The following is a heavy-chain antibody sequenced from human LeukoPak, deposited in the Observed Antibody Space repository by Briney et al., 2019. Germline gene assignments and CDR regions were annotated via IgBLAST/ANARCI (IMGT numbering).Heavy chain of an antibody. CDR1: GFTVSSNY. CDR3: ARHVGYYYMDV. V-gene: IGHV3-66*04. J-gene: IGHJ6*03. CDR2: IYSGGST. D-gene: IGHD1-26*01. Sequence: GGSLRLSCAASGFTVSSNYMSWVRQAPGKGLEWVSVIYSGGSTYYADSVKGRFTISRDNSKNTLYLQMNSLRAEDTAVYYCARHVGYYYMDVWGKGTTVTVSS.